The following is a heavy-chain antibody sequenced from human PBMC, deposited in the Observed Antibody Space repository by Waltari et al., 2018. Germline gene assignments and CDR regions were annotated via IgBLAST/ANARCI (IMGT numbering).Heavy chain of an antibody. CDR2: ISSSSSYI. CDR1: GFTFSSYS. D-gene: IGHD3-3*01. CDR3: ARDALYDFWSGYLAYFDY. J-gene: IGHJ4*02. Sequence: EVQLVESGGGLVKPGGSLRLSCAASGFTFSSYSMNWVRQAPGTGLEWVSSISSSSSYIYYADSVKGRFTISRDNAKNSLYLQMNSLRAEDTAVYYCARDALYDFWSGYLAYFDYWGQGTLVTVSS. V-gene: IGHV3-21*01.